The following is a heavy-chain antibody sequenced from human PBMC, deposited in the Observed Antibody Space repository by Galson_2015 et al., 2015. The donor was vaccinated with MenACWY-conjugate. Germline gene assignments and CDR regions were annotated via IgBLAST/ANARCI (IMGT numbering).Heavy chain of an antibody. D-gene: IGHD2-2*02. CDR3: ARAPITVLPFDY. J-gene: IGHJ4*02. CDR1: GYSFPRYW. CDR2: IYAGDSDT. V-gene: IGHV5-51*01. Sequence: QSGAEVKNPGDSLKISCKGSGYSFPRYWLAWVRQMPGKGLEWMGIIYAGDSDTRYSPSFQGQVTISADKSISTAYLQWSSLKASDTAMYYCARAPITVLPFDYSGQGTQVTVSS.